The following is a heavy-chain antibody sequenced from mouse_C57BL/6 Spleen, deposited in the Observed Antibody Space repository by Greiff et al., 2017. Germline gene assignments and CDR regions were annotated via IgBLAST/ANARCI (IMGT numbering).Heavy chain of an antibody. CDR3: ARPQTGYYFDY. CDR1: GFTFSSYG. D-gene: IGHD4-1*01. V-gene: IGHV5-6*01. Sequence: VQLKESGGDLVKPGGSLKLSCAASGFTFSSYGMSWVRQTPDKRLEWVATISSGGSYTYYPDSVKGRFTISRDNAKNTLYLQMSSLKSEDTAMYYCARPQTGYYFDYWGQGTTLTVSS. J-gene: IGHJ2*01. CDR2: ISSGGSYT.